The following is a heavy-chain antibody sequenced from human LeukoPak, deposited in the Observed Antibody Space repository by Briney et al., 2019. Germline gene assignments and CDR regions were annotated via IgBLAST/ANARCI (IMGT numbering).Heavy chain of an antibody. CDR2: INVNSGDT. CDR1: GYTFSAYY. D-gene: IGHD2-15*01. V-gene: IGHV1-2*02. CDR3: ARDGGLDF. Sequence: GASVKVSCKASGYTFSAYYIHWLRQALGQGLEWMGWINVNSGDTNSAPNFQGRVTLTRDMSSNTAYMEVTKLTLDDTAVFYCARDGGLDFWGQGTLVTVSS. J-gene: IGHJ4*02.